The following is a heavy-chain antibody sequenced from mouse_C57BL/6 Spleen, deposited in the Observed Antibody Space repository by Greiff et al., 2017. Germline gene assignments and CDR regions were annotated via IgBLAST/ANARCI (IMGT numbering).Heavy chain of an antibody. CDR2: ISSGSSTI. CDR3: ARERYYFDY. Sequence: EVQVVESGGGLVKPGGSLKLSCAASGFTFSDYGMHWVRQAPEQGLEWVAYISSGSSTIYYADTVKGRFTISRDNAKNTLFLQMTSLRSEDTAMYYCARERYYFDYWGQGTTLTVSS. J-gene: IGHJ2*01. CDR1: GFTFSDYG. V-gene: IGHV5-17*01.